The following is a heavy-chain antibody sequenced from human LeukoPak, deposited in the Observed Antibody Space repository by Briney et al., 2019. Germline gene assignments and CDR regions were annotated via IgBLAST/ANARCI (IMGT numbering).Heavy chain of an antibody. CDR1: GGTFSNYA. D-gene: IGHD6-13*01. J-gene: IGHJ6*02. V-gene: IGHV1-69*13. CDR2: IIPIFVTA. Sequence: GASVKVSCKASGGTFSNYAISWVRQAPGQGLEWMGGIIPIFVTANFAQKFQGRVTITADESTSTAYMELSSLRSEDTAVYYCARGESSRWSSPVSTTHFYSTMDVWGQGTTVTVSS. CDR3: ARGESSRWSSPVSTTHFYSTMDV.